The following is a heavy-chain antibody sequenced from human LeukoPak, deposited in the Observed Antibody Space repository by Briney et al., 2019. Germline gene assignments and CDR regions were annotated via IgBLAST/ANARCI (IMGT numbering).Heavy chain of an antibody. Sequence: ASVKVSCKASGYTFTSCDINWVRQATGQGLEWIGWMNPNSGNTGYGQGFQGRVTMTRDNSISTAYMELSNLRSEDTAIYYCTRGSSGRRDYWGQGTLVTVSS. CDR2: MNPNSGNT. D-gene: IGHD6-19*01. CDR3: TRGSSGRRDY. J-gene: IGHJ4*02. V-gene: IGHV1-8*01. CDR1: GYTFTSCD.